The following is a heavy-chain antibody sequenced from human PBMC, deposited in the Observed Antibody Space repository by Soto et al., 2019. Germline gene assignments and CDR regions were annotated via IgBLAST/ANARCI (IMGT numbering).Heavy chain of an antibody. CDR1: GFTFDDYA. D-gene: IGHD6-19*01. Sequence: GGSLRLSCAASGFTFDDYAMHWVRQAPGKGLEWVSGISWNSVSIGYADSVKGRFTISRDNAKNSLYLQMNSLRAEDTALYYCAKDKTGYSSGWPIDYWGQGTLVTVSS. CDR2: ISWNSVSI. J-gene: IGHJ4*02. V-gene: IGHV3-9*01. CDR3: AKDKTGYSSGWPIDY.